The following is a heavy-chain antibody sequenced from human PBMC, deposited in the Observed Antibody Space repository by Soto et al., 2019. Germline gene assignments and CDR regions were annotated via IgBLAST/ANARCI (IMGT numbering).Heavy chain of an antibody. J-gene: IGHJ4*02. Sequence: VQLVESGGGVVQPGGSLRLSCAASGFIFSTYGMHWVRQVPGKGLEWVAHISYDGSNEHYADSVKGRFTVSRDNAKNTLSLQMTSLRSEDTAIYYCTKEYIVGTTWGYFESWGQGTLVPVSS. CDR1: GFIFSTYG. CDR2: ISYDGSNE. V-gene: IGHV3-30*18. CDR3: TKEYIVGTTWGYFES. D-gene: IGHD1-26*01.